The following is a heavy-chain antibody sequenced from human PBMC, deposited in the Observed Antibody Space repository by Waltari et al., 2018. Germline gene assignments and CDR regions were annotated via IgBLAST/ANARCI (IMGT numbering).Heavy chain of an antibody. Sequence: EVQLLESGGGLVQPGGSLRLSCAASGFTFSSYAMSWVRQAPGKGLEWVSAISGSGGSTYDADTVKGRFTISRDNSKNTLYLQMNSLRAEDTAVYYCARCIAAAGTGYWGQGTLVTVSS. CDR3: ARCIAAAGTGY. V-gene: IGHV3-23*01. D-gene: IGHD6-13*01. CDR2: ISGSGGST. J-gene: IGHJ4*02. CDR1: GFTFSSYA.